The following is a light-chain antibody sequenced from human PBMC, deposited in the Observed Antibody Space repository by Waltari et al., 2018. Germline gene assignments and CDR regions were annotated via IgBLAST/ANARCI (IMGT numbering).Light chain of an antibody. CDR1: SSDVGGYKY. CDR2: EVN. V-gene: IGLV2-14*01. J-gene: IGLJ1*01. Sequence: QSALTQPASVSGSPGQSITISCIGTSSDVGGYKYVSWYQQYPGKAPKLIIYEVNNRPSGVFHGFSGSKSGNTASLTSAGLQPEDEAAYFCDSYTSTSSLPYVFGTGTKVTVL. CDR3: DSYTSTSSLPYV.